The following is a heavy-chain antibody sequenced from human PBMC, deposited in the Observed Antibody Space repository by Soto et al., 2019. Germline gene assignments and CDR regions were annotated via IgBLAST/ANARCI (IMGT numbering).Heavy chain of an antibody. CDR3: ASPLKWSGYYIAFDY. CDR2: IIPIFDTI. CDR1: GATFSSFA. Sequence: QVQLLQSGAEVKKPGSSVKVSCKASGATFSSFAFSWVRQAPGQGLEWMGVIIPIFDTIKFAQKFQGRVTFTADESTVTAYMELSSLTSEDTAVYYCASPLKWSGYYIAFDYWGQGTLVIVSS. V-gene: IGHV1-69*01. J-gene: IGHJ4*02. D-gene: IGHD3-3*01.